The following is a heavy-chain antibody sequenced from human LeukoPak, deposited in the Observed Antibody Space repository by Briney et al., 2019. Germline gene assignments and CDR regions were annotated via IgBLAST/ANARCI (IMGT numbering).Heavy chain of an antibody. CDR1: GFTFSSYS. D-gene: IGHD6-19*01. Sequence: PGGSLRLSCAASGFTFSSYSMNWVRQAPGKGLEWVSSISSSSSYIYYADSMKGRFTISRDNSKNTLYLQMNSLRAEDTAVYYCAKEGNVGPQWLVDYWGQGTLVTVSS. V-gene: IGHV3-21*04. CDR3: AKEGNVGPQWLVDY. J-gene: IGHJ4*02. CDR2: ISSSSSYI.